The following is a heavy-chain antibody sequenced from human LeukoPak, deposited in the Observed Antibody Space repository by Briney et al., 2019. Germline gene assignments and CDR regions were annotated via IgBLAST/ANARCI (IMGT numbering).Heavy chain of an antibody. CDR3: ARETGIGYCSSTSCPRGYNWFDP. CDR1: GGSISGYY. J-gene: IGHJ5*02. D-gene: IGHD2-2*01. Sequence: SETLSLTCTVSGGSISGYYWSWIRQPPGKGLEWIGYIYYSGSTNYNPSLKSRVTISVDTSKNQFSLKLSSVTAADTAVYYCARETGIGYCSSTSCPRGYNWFDPWGQGTLVTVSS. V-gene: IGHV4-59*01. CDR2: IYYSGST.